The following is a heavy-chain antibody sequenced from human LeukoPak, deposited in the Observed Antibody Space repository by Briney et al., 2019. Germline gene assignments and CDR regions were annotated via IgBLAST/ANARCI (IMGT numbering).Heavy chain of an antibody. CDR2: IYSGGST. D-gene: IGHD7-27*01. J-gene: IGHJ4*02. CDR1: GFNFSRNY. CDR3: ARDLPRGNWEY. Sequence: PGGSLRLSCAASGFNFSRNYKSWVRQAPGKGLEGVSVIYSGGSTYYADSVKGRFIISRDNSKNTVYLQMNSLRAEDTAVYYCARDLPRGNWEYWGQGTLVSVSS. V-gene: IGHV3-53*01.